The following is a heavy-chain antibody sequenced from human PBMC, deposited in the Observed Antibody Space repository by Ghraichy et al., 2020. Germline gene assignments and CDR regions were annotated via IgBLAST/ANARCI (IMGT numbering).Heavy chain of an antibody. Sequence: SETLSLTCAVYGGSFSGYYWSWIRQPPGKGLEWIGEINHSGSTNYNPSLKSRVTISVDTSKNQFSLKLSSVTAADTAVYYCARVGGSYSLRSYWYFDLWGRGTLVTVSS. V-gene: IGHV4-34*01. CDR2: INHSGST. CDR3: ARVGGSYSLRSYWYFDL. J-gene: IGHJ2*01. CDR1: GGSFSGYY. D-gene: IGHD1-26*01.